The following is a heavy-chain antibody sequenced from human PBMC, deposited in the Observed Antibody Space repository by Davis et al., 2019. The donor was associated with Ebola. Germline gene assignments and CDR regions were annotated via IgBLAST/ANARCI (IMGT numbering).Heavy chain of an antibody. CDR1: GFTFSSYS. V-gene: IGHV3-23*01. D-gene: IGHD3-22*01. J-gene: IGHJ4*02. CDR2: ISGSGGST. CDR3: AKSGSYDSFPN. Sequence: GESLKISCAASGFTFSSYSMNWVRQAPGKGLEWVSAISGSGGSTYYADSVKGRFTISRDNSKNTLYLQMNSLRAEDTAVYYCAKSGSYDSFPNWGQGTLVTVSS.